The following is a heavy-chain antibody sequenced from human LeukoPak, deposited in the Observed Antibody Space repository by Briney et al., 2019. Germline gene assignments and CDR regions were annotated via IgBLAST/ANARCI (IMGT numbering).Heavy chain of an antibody. J-gene: IGHJ4*02. D-gene: IGHD6-13*01. Sequence: GGSLRLSCAASGFTFSNAWMSWVRQAPGKGLEWVGRIKSKSDGGTIDYGAPVKGRFTISRDDSKNTLYLQMSGLKTEDTAVYYCTTDLGIPSGGDFDCWGQGTLVTVSS. CDR3: TTDLGIPSGGDFDC. CDR2: IKSKSDGGTI. V-gene: IGHV3-15*01. CDR1: GFTFSNAW.